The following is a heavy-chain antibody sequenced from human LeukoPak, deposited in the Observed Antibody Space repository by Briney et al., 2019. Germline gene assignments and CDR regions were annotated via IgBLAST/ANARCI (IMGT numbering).Heavy chain of an antibody. J-gene: IGHJ4*02. CDR3: ARGSYVGPTSGYLDY. CDR2: IYYSGST. D-gene: IGHD1-26*01. V-gene: IGHV4-31*03. Sequence: PSQTLSLTCTDSGGSISSGGYNWSWIRQHPGKGLECIGYIYYSGSTYYNPSLKSRVTISVDTSKNQFSLKLSSVTAADTAVYYCARGSYVGPTSGYLDYWGQGTLVTVSS. CDR1: GGSISSGGYN.